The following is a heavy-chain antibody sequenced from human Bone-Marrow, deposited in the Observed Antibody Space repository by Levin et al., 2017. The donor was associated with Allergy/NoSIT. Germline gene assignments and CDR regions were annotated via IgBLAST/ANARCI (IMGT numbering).Heavy chain of an antibody. V-gene: IGHV7-4-1*02. CDR1: GYIFTKYG. Sequence: GESLKISCEASGYIFTKYGLAWVRQAPGQGLEWMGWINTKTGNPTYAQGFTGRFVFSLDTSVSTAYLQISSLKTEDTAVYFCATKISTGGFAVWYGMDVWGQGTTVTVSS. J-gene: IGHJ6*02. D-gene: IGHD2-15*01. CDR2: INTKTGNP. CDR3: ATKISTGGFAVWYGMDV.